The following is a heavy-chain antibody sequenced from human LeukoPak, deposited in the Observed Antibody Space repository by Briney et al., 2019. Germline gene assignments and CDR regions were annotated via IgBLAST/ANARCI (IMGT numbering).Heavy chain of an antibody. V-gene: IGHV3-30*02. CDR3: AKDLPFSYDSSGHIDY. J-gene: IGHJ4*02. D-gene: IGHD3-22*01. Sequence: GGSLRLSCAASGFTFSSYGMHWVRQAPGKGLEWVAFIRYDGSNKYYADSVKGRFTISRDNSKNTLYLQMNSLRAEDTAVYYCAKDLPFSYDSSGHIDYWGQGTLVTVSS. CDR1: GFTFSSYG. CDR2: IRYDGSNK.